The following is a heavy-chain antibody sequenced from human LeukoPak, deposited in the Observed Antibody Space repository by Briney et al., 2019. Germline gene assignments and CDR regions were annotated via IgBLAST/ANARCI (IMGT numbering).Heavy chain of an antibody. D-gene: IGHD1-20*01. Sequence: TGGSLRLSCAASGFTFSTYAMSWVRQAPGKGLEWVSAISGRGVSTSYADSVRGRFTISRDNPKNTLYLQMNSLRAEDTAVYYCAKAASGNWNDVSDYWGQGTLVTVSS. V-gene: IGHV3-23*01. CDR2: ISGRGVST. CDR3: AKAASGNWNDVSDY. CDR1: GFTFSTYA. J-gene: IGHJ4*02.